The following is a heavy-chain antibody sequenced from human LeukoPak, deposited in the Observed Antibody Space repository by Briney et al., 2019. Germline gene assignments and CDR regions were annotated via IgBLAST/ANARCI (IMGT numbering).Heavy chain of an antibody. CDR3: ARGSSWYGDVVYFDY. V-gene: IGHV3-21*01. CDR1: GFTFSSYS. J-gene: IGHJ4*02. CDR2: ISSSSSYI. D-gene: IGHD6-13*01. Sequence: GGSLRLSCAAPGFTFSSYSMNWVRQAPGKGLEWVSSISSSSSYIYYADSVKGRFTISRDNAKNSLYLQMNSLRAEDTAVYYCARGSSWYGDVVYFDYWGQGTLVTVSS.